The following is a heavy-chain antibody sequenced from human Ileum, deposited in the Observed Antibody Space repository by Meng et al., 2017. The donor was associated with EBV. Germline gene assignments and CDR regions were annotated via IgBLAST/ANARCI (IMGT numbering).Heavy chain of an antibody. CDR3: AADTPSQGRGELDY. D-gene: IGHD2/OR15-2a*01. J-gene: IGHJ4*02. Sequence: AQLGESGGGLLRSGGSLRLSCAASGFTFRDTWMNWVRQAPGKGLEWVGRIKSKGDGGTTDYAAPVKGRFTISRDDSKNTVYLQMSSLKSEDTAVYYCAADTPSQGRGELDYWGQGTLVTVSS. CDR2: IKSKGDGGTT. V-gene: IGHV3-15*07. CDR1: GFTFRDTW.